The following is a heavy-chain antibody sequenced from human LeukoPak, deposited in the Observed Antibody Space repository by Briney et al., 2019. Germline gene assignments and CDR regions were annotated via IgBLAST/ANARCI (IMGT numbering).Heavy chain of an antibody. CDR3: AREGHTSGYCGSFDN. V-gene: IGHV3-30*03. J-gene: IGHJ3*02. CDR1: RFTFSNSI. Sequence: GGSLRLSCASSRFTFSNSIFHWVRQAPGKGLEWVSAMSYDGFSKYYADSVKGRFTISRDGSRSTVDLQLSSLGPDDTAVYYCAREGHTSGYCGSFDNWGQGTAVAVSS. CDR2: MSYDGFSK. D-gene: IGHD3-22*01.